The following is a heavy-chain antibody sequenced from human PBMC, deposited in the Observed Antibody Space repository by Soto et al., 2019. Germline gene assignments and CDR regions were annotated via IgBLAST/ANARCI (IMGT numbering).Heavy chain of an antibody. D-gene: IGHD3-10*01. V-gene: IGHV1-69*01. J-gene: IGHJ4*02. Sequence: QVQLVQSGAEVKKPGSSVKVSCKASGGTFSSYAISWVGQAPGQGLEWMGGIIPIFGTANYAKKFQGRVTITADESTSTAYMELSSLRSEDTAVYYCASAHTRSGSQYFDYWGQGTLVTVSS. CDR3: ASAHTRSGSQYFDY. CDR1: GGTFSSYA. CDR2: IIPIFGTA.